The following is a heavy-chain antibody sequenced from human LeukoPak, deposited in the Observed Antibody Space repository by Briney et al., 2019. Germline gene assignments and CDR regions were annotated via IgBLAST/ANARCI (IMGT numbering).Heavy chain of an antibody. D-gene: IGHD6-13*01. CDR1: GYTFTDYY. V-gene: IGHV1-2*02. CDR3: ARYSDNWFDP. Sequence: ASVKVSCKASGYTFTDYYMHWVRQAPGQGLEWMGWINPDSGGTNYAQNFQGRVTMTRDTSITTAYMELTRLRSDDTAVYSCARYSDNWFDPWGQGTLVTVSS. CDR2: INPDSGGT. J-gene: IGHJ5*02.